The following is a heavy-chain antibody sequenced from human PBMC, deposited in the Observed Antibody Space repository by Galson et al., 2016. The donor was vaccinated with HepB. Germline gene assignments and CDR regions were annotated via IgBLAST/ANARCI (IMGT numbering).Heavy chain of an antibody. V-gene: IGHV4-61*02. J-gene: IGHJ6*03. Sequence: TLSLTCSVSGGAISIGSHYWSWIRQPAGKGLEWIGRVYSSGSTNYSPFLKRRVTISVDTSKNQFSLRLSSVTAADTAVYYCARDVGGAVKTRRTYDHYYYMDVWGKGTTVTVSS. CDR3: ARDVGGAVKTRRTYDHYYYMDV. D-gene: IGHD3-16*01. CDR2: VYSSGST. CDR1: GGAISIGSHY.